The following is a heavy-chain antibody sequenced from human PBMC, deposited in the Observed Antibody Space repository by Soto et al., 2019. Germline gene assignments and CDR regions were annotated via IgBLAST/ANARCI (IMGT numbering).Heavy chain of an antibody. J-gene: IGHJ4*02. D-gene: IGHD6-25*01. V-gene: IGHV1-46*01. CDR3: ARVRSSGREFDY. Sequence: QVQLVQSGAEMKRPGASVILSCKASGYIFTTYSIHWVRQTAGQGLEWMAKVDPRDGSTGYAQKFRGQVSRAWDTSTGTVSMEVSSLTSHDTATYYCARVRSSGREFDYWGQGTQVIVSS. CDR1: GYIFTTYS. CDR2: VDPRDGST.